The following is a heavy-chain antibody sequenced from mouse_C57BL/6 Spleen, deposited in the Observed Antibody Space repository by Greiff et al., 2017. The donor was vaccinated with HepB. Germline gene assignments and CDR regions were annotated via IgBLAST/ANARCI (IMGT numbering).Heavy chain of an antibody. D-gene: IGHD2-3*01. J-gene: IGHJ2*01. Sequence: EVKLMESGAELVRPGASVKLSCTASGFNIKDDYMHWVKQRPEQGLEWIGWIDPENGDTEYASKFQGKATITADTSSNTAYLRLSSLTSEDTAVYYCTTSDGYGYWGQGTTLTVSS. V-gene: IGHV14-4*01. CDR2: IDPENGDT. CDR1: GFNIKDDY. CDR3: TTSDGYGY.